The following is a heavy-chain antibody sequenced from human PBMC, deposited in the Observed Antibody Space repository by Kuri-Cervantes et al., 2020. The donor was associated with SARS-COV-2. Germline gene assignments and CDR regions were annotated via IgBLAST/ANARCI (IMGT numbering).Heavy chain of an antibody. CDR3: ARGNYHDSSGYFYYYGMDV. V-gene: IGHV3-72*01. D-gene: IGHD3-22*01. CDR1: GFTFSDHY. Sequence: GGSLRLSCAASGFTFSDHYMDWVRQAPGKGLEWVGRTRNKANSYTTEYAASVKGRFTISRDDSKNSLYLQMNSLKTEDTAVYYCARGNYHDSSGYFYYYGMDVWGQGTTVTVSS. J-gene: IGHJ6*02. CDR2: TRNKANSYTT.